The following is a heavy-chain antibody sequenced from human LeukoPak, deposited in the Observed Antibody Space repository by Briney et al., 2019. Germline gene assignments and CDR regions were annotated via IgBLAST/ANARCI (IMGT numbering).Heavy chain of an antibody. CDR3: ARGKYYFDY. J-gene: IGHJ4*02. V-gene: IGHV4-59*01. CDR1: VDSISGYY. Sequence: SETLSLTCTVSVDSISGYYWSWIRQPPGKGLEWIGYMYYSGNTYCNPSLKSRLTTSLDTSKNQFSLKLSSVTAADTAVYYCARGKYYFDYWGQGTLVTVSS. CDR2: MYYSGNT.